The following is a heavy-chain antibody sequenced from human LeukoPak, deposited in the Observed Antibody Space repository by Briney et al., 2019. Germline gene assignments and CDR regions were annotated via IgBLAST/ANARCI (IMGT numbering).Heavy chain of an antibody. CDR1: GFTFSSYG. CDR2: ISYDGSNK. V-gene: IGHV3-30*18. Sequence: GGSLRLSCAASGFTFSSYGMHWVRQAPGKGLEWVAVISYDGSNKYYADSVKGRFTISRDNSKNTLYLQMNSLRAEDTAVYYCAKDLYKGITMVRGPFDYWGQGTLVTVSS. J-gene: IGHJ4*02. CDR3: AKDLYKGITMVRGPFDY. D-gene: IGHD3-10*01.